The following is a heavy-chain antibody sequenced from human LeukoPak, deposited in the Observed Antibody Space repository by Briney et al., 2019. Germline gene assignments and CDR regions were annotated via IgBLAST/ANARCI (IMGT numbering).Heavy chain of an antibody. CDR2: ISWDVLRT. D-gene: IGHD6-19*01. Sequence: GGSLRLSCEPSGFTLHDFGMHWVRPAPGGGLEWVSLISWDVLRTFYADSVKGRFTISRDNTKNSLYRQMNSLRAEDTAVYYCAKDSRAVAGSALDYWGQGTLVTVSP. CDR1: GFTLHDFG. J-gene: IGHJ4*02. V-gene: IGHV3-43D*03. CDR3: AKDSRAVAGSALDY.